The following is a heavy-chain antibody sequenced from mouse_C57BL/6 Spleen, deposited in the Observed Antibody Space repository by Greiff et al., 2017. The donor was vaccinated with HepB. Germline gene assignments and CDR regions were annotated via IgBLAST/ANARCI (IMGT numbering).Heavy chain of an antibody. CDR1: GYTFTSYW. CDR3: ARWNYSMDY. CDR2: IDPSDSYT. J-gene: IGHJ4*01. Sequence: QVQLQQPGAELVKPGASVKLSCKASGYTFTSYWMQWVKQRPGQGLEWIGEIDPSDSYTNYNQKFKGKATLTVDTSSSTAYMQLSSRTSEDSAVYYCARWNYSMDYWGQGTSVTVSS. V-gene: IGHV1-50*01.